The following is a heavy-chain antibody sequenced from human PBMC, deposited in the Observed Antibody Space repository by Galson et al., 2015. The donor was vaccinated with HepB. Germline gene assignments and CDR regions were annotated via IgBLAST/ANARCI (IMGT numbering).Heavy chain of an antibody. CDR3: ARDAEYTYYYMDV. D-gene: IGHD2/OR15-2a*01. Sequence: SLRLSCAASGFTFSSYGMHWVRQAPGKGLEWVAVIWYDGSNKYYADSVKGRFTISRDNSKNTLYLQMNSLRAEDTAVYYCARDAEYTYYYMDVWGKGTTVTVSS. J-gene: IGHJ6*03. CDR2: IWYDGSNK. V-gene: IGHV3-33*01. CDR1: GFTFSSYG.